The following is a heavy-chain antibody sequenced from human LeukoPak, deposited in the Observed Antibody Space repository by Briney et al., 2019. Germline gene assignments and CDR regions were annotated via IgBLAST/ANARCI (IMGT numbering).Heavy chain of an antibody. CDR2: ISGSGDST. CDR3: ARLYYDSGDYSTNYFDY. CDR1: GFTFNMYA. V-gene: IGHV3-23*01. J-gene: IGHJ4*02. Sequence: GGSLRLSCAASGFTFNMYAMSWVRQAPGKGLEWVSGISGSGDSTYYADSVKGRFTISRDNSKNTLYLQMNSLRAEDTAVYYCARLYYDSGDYSTNYFDYWGQGTLVTVSS. D-gene: IGHD3-22*01.